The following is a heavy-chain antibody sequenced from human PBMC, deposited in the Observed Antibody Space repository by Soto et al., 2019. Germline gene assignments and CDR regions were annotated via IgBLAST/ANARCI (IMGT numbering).Heavy chain of an antibody. Sequence: GESLKISCKGSGYSFTTYWIAWVRQMPGKGLEWVGIIYPGDSDTRYSPSFEGHVTISVDKFISTAFLQWNSLKASDNAIYYCARHSTSAPKDYWGQGTLVTVSS. CDR3: ARHSTSAPKDY. V-gene: IGHV5-51*01. CDR1: GYSFTTYW. D-gene: IGHD3-10*01. J-gene: IGHJ4*01. CDR2: IYPGDSDT.